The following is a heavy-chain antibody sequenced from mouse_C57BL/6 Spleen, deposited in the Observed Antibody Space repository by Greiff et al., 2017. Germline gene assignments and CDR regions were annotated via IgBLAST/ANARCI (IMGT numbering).Heavy chain of an antibody. V-gene: IGHV1-76*01. CDR2: IYPGSGNT. CDR3: ARYYGSSYGYFDV. D-gene: IGHD1-1*01. Sequence: QVQLQQSGADLVRPGASVKLSCTASGYTFTDYYIYWVKQRPGQGLVWFGRIYPGSGNTYYSEKFKGKATLTAEKSSSTAYMQLSSLASEDSAVYLCARYYGSSYGYFDVWGTGTTVTVSS. J-gene: IGHJ1*03. CDR1: GYTFTDYY.